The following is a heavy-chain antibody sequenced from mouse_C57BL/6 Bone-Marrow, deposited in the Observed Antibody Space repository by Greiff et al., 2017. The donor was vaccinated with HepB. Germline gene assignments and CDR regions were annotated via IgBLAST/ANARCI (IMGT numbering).Heavy chain of an antibody. CDR1: GFTFSSYG. J-gene: IGHJ3*01. D-gene: IGHD2-1*01. Sequence: EVMLVESGGDLVKPGGSLKLSCAASGFTFSSYGMSWVRQTPDKRLEWVATISSGGSYTYYPDSLKGRFTISRDNAKNTLYLQMSSLKSEDTAMYYCARHDPYGNSWFAYWGQGTLVTVSA. CDR3: ARHDPYGNSWFAY. V-gene: IGHV5-6*01. CDR2: ISSGGSYT.